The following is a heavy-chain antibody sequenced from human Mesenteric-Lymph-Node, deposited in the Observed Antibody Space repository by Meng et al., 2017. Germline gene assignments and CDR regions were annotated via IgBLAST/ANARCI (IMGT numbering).Heavy chain of an antibody. CDR3: ARVDSSGYFLDY. CDR2: IYYSGST. J-gene: IGHJ4*01. D-gene: IGHD3-22*01. V-gene: IGHV4-31*03. Sequence: QVQLQESGPGLVKPSQTRAHNCTVSGGSISSGGHSWSWIRQHPGKGLEWIAYIYYSGSTYYNPSLKSRVILSVDTSKNQFSLKLSSVTAADTAVYYCARVDSSGYFLDYWGQGTLVTVSS. CDR1: GGSISSGGHS.